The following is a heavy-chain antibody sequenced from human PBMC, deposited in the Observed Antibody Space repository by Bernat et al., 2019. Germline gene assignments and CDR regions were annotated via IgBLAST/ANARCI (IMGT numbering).Heavy chain of an antibody. CDR3: ARTVTTGSYYYYYMDV. V-gene: IGHV3-33*01. Sequence: QVQLVESGGGVVQPGRSLRLSCAASGFTFSSYGMHWVRQAPGKGLEWVAVIWYDGSNKYYADSVKGRFTISRDNSKNTLYLQMNSLRAEDTAVYYCARTVTTGSYYYYYMDVWGKGTTVTVSS. D-gene: IGHD4-11*01. CDR1: GFTFSSYG. CDR2: IWYDGSNK. J-gene: IGHJ6*03.